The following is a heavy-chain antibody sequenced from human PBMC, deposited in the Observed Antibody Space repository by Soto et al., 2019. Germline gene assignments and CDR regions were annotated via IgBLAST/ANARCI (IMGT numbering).Heavy chain of an antibody. CDR1: GFSLNTGGVG. J-gene: IGHJ6*02. CDR3: VXXXXXGXCLXSYSSHWYYGVDV. V-gene: IGHV2-5*02. D-gene: IGHD2-21*02. CDR2: IYWDGDK. Sequence: QITLKESGPTLVKPTQTLTLTCTFSGFSLNTGGVGVGWIRQAPGKAPEWLILIYWDGDKRYSPSLRSRLTITKDSPKXXXXLXXXNMXXVXXXXXXXVXXXXXGXCLXSYSSHWYYGVDVWGQGTTVTVSS.